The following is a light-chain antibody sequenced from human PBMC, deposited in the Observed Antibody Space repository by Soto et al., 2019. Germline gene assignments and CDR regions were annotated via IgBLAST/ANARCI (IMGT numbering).Light chain of an antibody. CDR3: QHYNNWPLT. V-gene: IGKV3-15*01. CDR1: QSVTSN. CDR2: GPS. Sequence: EIVMTQSPATLSVSPGERATLSCRASQSVTSNLAWYQQKPGQPPRRLIYGPSTRAAGIPARFSGSGSGTEFTLTISSLQSEDFAVYYCQHYNNWPLTFGGGTKVEIK. J-gene: IGKJ4*01.